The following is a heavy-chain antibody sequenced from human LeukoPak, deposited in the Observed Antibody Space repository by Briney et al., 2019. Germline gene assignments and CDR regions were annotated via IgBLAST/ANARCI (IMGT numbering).Heavy chain of an antibody. Sequence: GGSLRLSCSASGFRFSDSPMHRVRQAPGKGLEYVSAISSNGGATYYGDSLKGRFTISRDNSKNTLYLQMSSLRVEDTAVYYCVKENAYYDYWGQGTLVTVSS. CDR3: VKENAYYDY. D-gene: IGHD3-10*01. CDR2: ISSNGGAT. J-gene: IGHJ4*02. V-gene: IGHV3-64D*09. CDR1: GFRFSDSP.